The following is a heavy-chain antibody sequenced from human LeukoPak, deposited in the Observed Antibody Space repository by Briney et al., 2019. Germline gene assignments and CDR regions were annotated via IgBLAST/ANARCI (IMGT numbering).Heavy chain of an antibody. CDR1: GGSISGSSYY. CDR3: AMGITMSY. J-gene: IGHJ4*02. Sequence: PSETLSLTCSVSGGSISGSSYYWGWIRQPPGKGLEWIGSMFYSGSTYYNASLKSRVSISVDTSKNQFSLKLSSVTAADTAVYYCAMGITMSYWGQGTLVTVSS. V-gene: IGHV4-39*01. D-gene: IGHD3-22*01. CDR2: MFYSGST.